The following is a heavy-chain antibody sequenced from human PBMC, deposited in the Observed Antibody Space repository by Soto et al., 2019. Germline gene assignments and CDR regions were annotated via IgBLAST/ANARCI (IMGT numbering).Heavy chain of an antibody. CDR1: GDTFSAYS. CDR2: IVPIFGST. J-gene: IGHJ4*01. CDR3: AREWVAGRPYFDW. Sequence: QVQLVQSGAEVKKPGSSVRVSCKASGDTFSAYSTVWVRQAPGQGLEWMGGIVPIFGSTTYAPKFQGRVTIRADESSRTGYVELTGLRSEDTAVYYCAREWVAGRPYFDWWGYGTLVTVSS. V-gene: IGHV1-69*01. D-gene: IGHD6-19*01.